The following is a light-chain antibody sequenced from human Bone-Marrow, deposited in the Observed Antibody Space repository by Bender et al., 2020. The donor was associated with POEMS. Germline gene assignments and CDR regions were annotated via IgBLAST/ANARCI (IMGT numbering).Light chain of an antibody. Sequence: QSVLTQPPSASGTPGQRVTISCSGGSSNIGAHAVNWYQHLPGTAPKLLIYPRHRRPSVVPDRFSGSRSGTSASLAISGLQSEDEADYYCAVWDDSLNGWVFGGGTKLTVL. J-gene: IGLJ3*02. V-gene: IGLV1-44*01. CDR2: PRH. CDR1: SSNIGAHA. CDR3: AVWDDSLNGWV.